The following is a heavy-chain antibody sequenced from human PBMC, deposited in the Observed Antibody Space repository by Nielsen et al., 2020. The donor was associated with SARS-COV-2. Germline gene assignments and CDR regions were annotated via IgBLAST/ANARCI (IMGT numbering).Heavy chain of an antibody. D-gene: IGHD3-10*01. V-gene: IGHV3-23*01. CDR2: ISGSGGST. CDR1: GFTFSSYA. CDR3: ARVITDGNYYYYYGMDV. J-gene: IGHJ6*02. Sequence: GGSLRLSCAASGFTFSSYAMSWVRKAPGKGLEWVAAISGSGGSTYYADSVKGRFTISRNNAKNSLYLQLNSLRAEDTAVYYCARVITDGNYYYYYGMDVWGQGTTVTVSS.